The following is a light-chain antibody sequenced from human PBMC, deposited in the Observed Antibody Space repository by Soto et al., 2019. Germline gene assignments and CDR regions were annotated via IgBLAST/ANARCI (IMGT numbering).Light chain of an antibody. CDR1: QSLTMW. CDR2: KTS. J-gene: IGKJ1*01. V-gene: IGKV1-5*03. Sequence: DIHMTQSPSTLSAAVGDRVTITCRASQSLTMWVAWYQQKPGKAPNLLIYKTSSLESGVPARFSGGGSGTEFTLTISSLQPDDFAAYYCQHWTDYSWTCGQGIQVEVK. CDR3: QHWTDYSWT.